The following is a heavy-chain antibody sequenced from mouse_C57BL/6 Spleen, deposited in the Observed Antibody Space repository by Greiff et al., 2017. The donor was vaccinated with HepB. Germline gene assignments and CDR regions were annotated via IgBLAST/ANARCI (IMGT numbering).Heavy chain of an antibody. V-gene: IGHV5-17*01. Sequence: EVQLVESGGGLVKPGGSLKLSCAASGFTFSDYGMHWVRQAPEKGLEWVAYISSGSSTIYYADTVKGRFTISRDNAKNTLFLQMTSLRSEDTAMYYCARNPFYGSSLYFDYWGQGTTLTVSS. CDR2: ISSGSSTI. CDR3: ARNPFYGSSLYFDY. D-gene: IGHD1-1*01. J-gene: IGHJ2*01. CDR1: GFTFSDYG.